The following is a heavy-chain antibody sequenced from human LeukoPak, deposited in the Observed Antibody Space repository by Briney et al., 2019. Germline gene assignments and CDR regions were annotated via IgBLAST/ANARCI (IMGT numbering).Heavy chain of an antibody. V-gene: IGHV1-46*01. CDR3: ARSSKLPHQTTAWYWFDP. J-gene: IGHJ5*02. CDR1: GYTFTSYY. Sequence: ASVKASCKASGYTFTSYYMHWVRQAPGQGLEWMGMINPSGGSTSYAQKFQGRVTMTRDTSTSTVYMDLSSLRSEDTAVYYCARSSKLPHQTTAWYWFDPWGQGTLVTVSS. D-gene: IGHD4-17*01. CDR2: INPSGGST.